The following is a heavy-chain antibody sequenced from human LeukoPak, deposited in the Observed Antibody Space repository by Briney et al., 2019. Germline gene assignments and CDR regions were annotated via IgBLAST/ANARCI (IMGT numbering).Heavy chain of an antibody. CDR1: GLTFSSYA. V-gene: IGHV3-23*01. Sequence: GGSLRLSCAASGLTFSSYAMSWVRQAPGKGLEWVSAISGSGGSTYYADSVKGRFTISRDNSKNTLYLQMNSLRAEDTAVYYCAKVHRETTVTLVDYWGQGTLVTVSS. CDR3: AKVHRETTVTLVDY. J-gene: IGHJ4*02. D-gene: IGHD4-17*01. CDR2: ISGSGGST.